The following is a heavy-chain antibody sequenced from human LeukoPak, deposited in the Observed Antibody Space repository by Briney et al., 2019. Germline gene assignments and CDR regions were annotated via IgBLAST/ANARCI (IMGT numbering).Heavy chain of an antibody. CDR1: GYTFTGYY. J-gene: IGHJ5*02. CDR3: ASLGLVGATTIGDP. D-gene: IGHD1-26*01. V-gene: IGHV1-2*04. CDR2: INPNSGGT. Sequence: ASVKVSCKASGYTFTGYYMHWVRQAPGQGLEWMGWINPNSGGTNYAQKFQGWVTMTRDTSISTAYMELSSLRSEDTAVYYCASLGLVGATTIGDPWGQGTLVTVSS.